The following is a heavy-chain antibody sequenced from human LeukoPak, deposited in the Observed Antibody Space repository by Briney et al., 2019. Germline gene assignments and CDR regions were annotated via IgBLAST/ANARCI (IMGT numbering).Heavy chain of an antibody. CDR3: ARPPWRGRDSSGYFDY. D-gene: IGHD3-22*01. CDR1: GFTFSSYA. V-gene: IGHV3-30*04. Sequence: PGRSLRLSCAASGFTFSSYAMHWVRQAPGKGLEWVAVISYDGSNKYYADSVKGRFTISRDNSKNTLYLQMNSLRAEDTAVYYCARPPWRGRDSSGYFDYWGQGTLVTVSS. CDR2: ISYDGSNK. J-gene: IGHJ4*02.